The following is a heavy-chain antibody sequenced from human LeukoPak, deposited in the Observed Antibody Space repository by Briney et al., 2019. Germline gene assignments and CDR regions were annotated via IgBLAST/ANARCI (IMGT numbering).Heavy chain of an antibody. CDR1: GYTLTELS. CDR2: FDPEDGET. V-gene: IGHV1-24*01. D-gene: IGHD3-16*02. J-gene: IGHJ5*02. CDR3: ATGVMRELSPHL. Sequence: ASVKVSCKVSGYTLTELSMRWVRQAPGKGLEWMGGFDPEDGETIYAQKFQGRVTMTEDTSTDTAYMELSSLRSEDTAVYYCATGVMRELSPHLWGQGTLVTVSS.